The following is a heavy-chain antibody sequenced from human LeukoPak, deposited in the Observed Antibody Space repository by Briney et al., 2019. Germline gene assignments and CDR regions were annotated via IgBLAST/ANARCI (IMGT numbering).Heavy chain of an antibody. CDR3: AKGRDLWFGETIDY. V-gene: IGHV3-23*01. J-gene: IGHJ4*02. CDR1: GFTFSSYA. CDR2: ISGSGGST. D-gene: IGHD3-10*01. Sequence: GGSLRLSCAASGFTFSSYAMSWVRQAPGKGLVWVSAISGSGGSTYYADSVKGRFTISRDNSKNTLYLQTNSLRAEDTAVYYCAKGRDLWFGETIDYWGQGTLVTVSS.